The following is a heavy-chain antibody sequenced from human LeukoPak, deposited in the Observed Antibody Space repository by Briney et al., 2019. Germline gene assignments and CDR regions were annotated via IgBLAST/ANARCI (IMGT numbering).Heavy chain of an antibody. J-gene: IGHJ4*02. CDR1: GFTFSSYA. Sequence: GGSLRLSCAASGFTFSSYAMSWARQAPGKGLEWVSAISGSGGSTYYADSVKGRFTISRDNSKNTLYLQMNSLRAEDTAVYYCAKHGMYYDILTGYIPTYYFDYWGQGTLVTVFS. CDR3: AKHGMYYDILTGYIPTYYFDY. CDR2: ISGSGGST. V-gene: IGHV3-23*01. D-gene: IGHD3-9*01.